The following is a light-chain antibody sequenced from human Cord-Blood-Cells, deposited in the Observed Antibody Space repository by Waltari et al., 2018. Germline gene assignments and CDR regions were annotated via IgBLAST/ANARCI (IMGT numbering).Light chain of an antibody. J-gene: IGKJ2*02. CDR3: MQALQTPRT. CDR1: QCLLHSNGYNY. V-gene: IGKV2-28*01. Sequence: DIVMTQSPLFLPVTPGEPASIHCRSSQCLLHSNGYNYLDWYLQKPGQSPLLLIYLGSNRASGVPDRFSGSGSGTDFTLKISRVEAEDVGVYYCMQALQTPRTFGQGTKLEIK. CDR2: LGS.